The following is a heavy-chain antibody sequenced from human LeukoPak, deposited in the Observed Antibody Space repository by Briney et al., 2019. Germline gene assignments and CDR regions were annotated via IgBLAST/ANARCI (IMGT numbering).Heavy chain of an antibody. CDR3: AREVGGATYFDY. J-gene: IGHJ4*02. Sequence: GGSLRLSCAAPGFTFSSYGMHWVRQAPGKGLEWVAVISYDGSNKYYADSVKGRFTISRDNSKNTLYLQMNSLRAEDTAVYYCAREVGGATYFDYWGQGTLVTVSS. CDR1: GFTFSSYG. V-gene: IGHV3-30*03. CDR2: ISYDGSNK. D-gene: IGHD1-26*01.